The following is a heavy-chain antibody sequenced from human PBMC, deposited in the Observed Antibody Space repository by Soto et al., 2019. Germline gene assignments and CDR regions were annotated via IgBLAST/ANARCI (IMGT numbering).Heavy chain of an antibody. CDR1: GFSLRTSGMC. V-gene: IGHV2-70*12. Sequence: SGPTLVHPTQTLTLTCTFSGFSLRTSGMCVSWIRQPPEKALEWLALVDWDGDKYYNTSLKTRLTISRDTSKNQVVLTMTNMDPVDTATYYCARRAAYSSSYFFDYWGQGSLVTVSS. CDR2: VDWDGDK. CDR3: ARRAAYSSSYFFDY. D-gene: IGHD6-6*01. J-gene: IGHJ4*02.